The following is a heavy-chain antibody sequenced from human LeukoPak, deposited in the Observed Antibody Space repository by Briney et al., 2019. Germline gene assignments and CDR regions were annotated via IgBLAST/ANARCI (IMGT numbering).Heavy chain of an antibody. CDR3: ARGKNSGWPYYFDY. Sequence: PGGSLRPSCAASGFTFSSYSMNWVRQAPGKGLEWVSYISSSSSTIYYADSVKGRFTISRDNAKNSLYLQMNSLRAEDTAVYYCARGKNSGWPYYFDYWGQGTLVTVSS. V-gene: IGHV3-48*01. J-gene: IGHJ4*02. CDR1: GFTFSSYS. CDR2: ISSSSSTI. D-gene: IGHD6-19*01.